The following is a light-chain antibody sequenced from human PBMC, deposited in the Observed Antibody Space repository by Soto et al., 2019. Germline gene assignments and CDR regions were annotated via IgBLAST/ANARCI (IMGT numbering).Light chain of an antibody. V-gene: IGKV1-39*01. CDR2: DAS. Sequence: DIQMTQSPSSLSASAGDRVTITCRASQGISTYLKWYQHRPGKAPKLLIFDASTLQRGVPSRFSGSGSGTEFNLTSTSRQPEDFATYYCQQTYRTLTFGPGTTVDMK. J-gene: IGKJ1*01. CDR1: QGISTY. CDR3: QQTYRTLT.